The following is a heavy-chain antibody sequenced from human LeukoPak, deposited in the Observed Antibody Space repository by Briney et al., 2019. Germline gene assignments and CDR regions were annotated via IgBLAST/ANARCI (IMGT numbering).Heavy chain of an antibody. CDR2: ISSSSSTI. CDR3: ARGNRWLVFYYYGMDV. CDR1: GFTSSSYS. J-gene: IGHJ6*02. Sequence: PGGSLRLSCAASGFTSSSYSMNWVRQAPGKGLEWVSYISSSSSTIYYADSVKGRFTISRDNAKNSLYLQMNSLRAGDTAVYYCARGNRWLVFYYYGMDVWGQGTTVTVSS. V-gene: IGHV3-48*01. D-gene: IGHD6-19*01.